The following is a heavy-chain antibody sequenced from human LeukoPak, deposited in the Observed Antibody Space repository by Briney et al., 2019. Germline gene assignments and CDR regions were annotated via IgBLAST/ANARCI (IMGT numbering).Heavy chain of an antibody. CDR2: IYYSGST. D-gene: IGHD3-10*01. J-gene: IGHJ4*02. V-gene: IGHV4-59*08. Sequence: SETLSLTCTVSGGSISSYYRSWIRQPPGKGLEWIGYIYYSGSTNYNPSLKSRVTISVDTSKNQFSLKLSYVTAADTAVYYCARIGYGSGSYYYFDYWGQGTLVTVSS. CDR3: ARIGYGSGSYYYFDY. CDR1: GGSISSYY.